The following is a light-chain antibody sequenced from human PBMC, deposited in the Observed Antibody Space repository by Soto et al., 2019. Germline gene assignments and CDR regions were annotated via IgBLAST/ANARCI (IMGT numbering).Light chain of an antibody. Sequence: QSALTQPASVSGSPGQSITISCTGTSSDVGGYNYVSWYQQHPGKAPKLMIYDVSHRPSGVSDRFSGSKSGNTASLTISGLQAEDEADYYCSSYTRSSTPFSVFGPGTKVTVL. V-gene: IGLV2-14*01. CDR2: DVS. CDR1: SSDVGGYNY. CDR3: SSYTRSSTPFSV. J-gene: IGLJ1*01.